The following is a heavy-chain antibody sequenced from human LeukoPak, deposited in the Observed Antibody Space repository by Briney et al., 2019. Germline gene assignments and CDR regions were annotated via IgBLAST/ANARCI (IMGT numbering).Heavy chain of an antibody. V-gene: IGHV4-34*01. CDR3: ARGSQPPPYSSSPPYFDY. CDR2: INHSGST. J-gene: IGHJ4*02. CDR1: GGSFSGYY. Sequence: SETLSLTCAVYGGSFSGYYWSWIRQPPGNGLEWIGEINHSGSTNYNPSLKSRVTISVDTSKNQFSLKLSSVTAADTAVYYCARGSQPPPYSSSPPYFDYWGQGTLVTVSS. D-gene: IGHD6-13*01.